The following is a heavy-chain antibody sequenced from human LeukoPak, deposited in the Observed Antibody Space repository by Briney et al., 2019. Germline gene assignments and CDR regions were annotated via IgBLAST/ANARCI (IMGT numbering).Heavy chain of an antibody. CDR3: AKGSGGSAYYFDY. CDR2: ISGSGGST. J-gene: IGHJ4*02. V-gene: IGHV3-23*01. D-gene: IGHD2-15*01. CDR1: GFTFSSYG. Sequence: GGSLRLSCAASGFTFSSYGMHWVRQAPGKGLEWVSAISGSGGSTYYADSVKGRFTISRDNSKDTLYLQMNSLRAEDTAVYYCAKGSGGSAYYFDYWGQGTLVTVSS.